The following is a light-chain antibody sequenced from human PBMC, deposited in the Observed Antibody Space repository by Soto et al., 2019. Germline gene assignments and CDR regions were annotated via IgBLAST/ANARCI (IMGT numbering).Light chain of an antibody. Sequence: DIQMTQSPSSLSASVGDRVTITCRASQPITRYLTWYQQKAGKAPKLLIYATSSLESGVPSRFSGSGSGTDFTLTINSLQLEDLAIYYCQQSYSNPTFGGGTKVEIK. CDR3: QQSYSNPT. CDR2: ATS. J-gene: IGKJ4*01. CDR1: QPITRY. V-gene: IGKV1-39*01.